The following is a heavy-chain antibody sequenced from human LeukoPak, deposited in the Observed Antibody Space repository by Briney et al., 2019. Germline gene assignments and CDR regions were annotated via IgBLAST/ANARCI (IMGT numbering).Heavy chain of an antibody. CDR1: GFTFSSYR. CDR3: ARENYDVLTYFGTGMDV. J-gene: IGHJ6*02. CDR2: IRQDGSEK. D-gene: IGHD3-9*01. Sequence: GGSLRLSCAASGFTFSSYRMSWVRQAPGKGLEWVGNIRQDGSEKHYVDSLKGRFTISRDNAKKSLYLLMNGLRAEDTAVYYCARENYDVLTYFGTGMDVWGQGTTVTVSS. V-gene: IGHV3-7*04.